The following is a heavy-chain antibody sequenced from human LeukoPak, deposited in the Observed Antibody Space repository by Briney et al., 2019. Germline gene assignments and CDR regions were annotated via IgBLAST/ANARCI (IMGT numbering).Heavy chain of an antibody. Sequence: SETLSLTCTVSGGSISSYYWSWIRQPPGKGLEWIGYIYYSGSTYYSPSLNSRVTISVDTSSNQFSLNLRSVTAADTAVYYCARRRYYDGSGYLEWGQGTLLSVSS. D-gene: IGHD3-22*01. CDR1: GGSISSYY. CDR3: ARRRYYDGSGYLE. J-gene: IGHJ1*01. V-gene: IGHV4-59*08. CDR2: IYYSGST.